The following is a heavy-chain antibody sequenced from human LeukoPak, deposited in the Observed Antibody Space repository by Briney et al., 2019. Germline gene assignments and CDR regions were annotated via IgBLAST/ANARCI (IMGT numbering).Heavy chain of an antibody. CDR1: GGSISRNSYY. V-gene: IGHV4-39*07. Sequence: SETLSLTCSVSGGSISRNSYYWGWIRQPPGKGLEWIGSINYSGSTYYNPSLKSRVTISVDTSKNQFSLNLSSVTAADTAMYYCARAVGTSRNFFDYWGQGTLVTVSS. J-gene: IGHJ4*02. D-gene: IGHD4-23*01. CDR2: INYSGST. CDR3: ARAVGTSRNFFDY.